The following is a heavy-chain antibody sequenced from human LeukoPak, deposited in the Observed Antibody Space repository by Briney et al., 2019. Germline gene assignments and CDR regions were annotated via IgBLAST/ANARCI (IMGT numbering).Heavy chain of an antibody. J-gene: IGHJ6*03. CDR2: IYYSGST. CDR1: GYSISSGYY. CDR3: AGAVFDCRPTFYYYYLDD. D-gene: IGHD3-9*01. V-gene: IGHV4-38-2*02. Sequence: SETLSLTCTVSGYSISSGYYWGWMRQPPGKGLEWSGSIYYSGSTYYNPPLKSRLVTIVDPTTNHLSLQLRAATAAAPAVSYCAGAVFDCRPTFYYYYLDDWGKGTPVTVSS.